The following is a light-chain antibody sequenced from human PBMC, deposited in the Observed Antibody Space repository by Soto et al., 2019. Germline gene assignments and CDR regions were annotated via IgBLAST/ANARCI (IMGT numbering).Light chain of an antibody. CDR3: CSYAGSSTYV. CDR2: EVT. V-gene: IGLV2-23*02. CDR1: SSDVGTYHL. Sequence: QSALTQPASVSGSPGQSITISCTGTSSDVGTYHLVSWYQQHPGKAPKVMIYEVTKRPSGVSNRFSGSKSGNTASLTISGLQAEDEADYYCCSYAGSSTYVFGAWTKVTVL. J-gene: IGLJ1*01.